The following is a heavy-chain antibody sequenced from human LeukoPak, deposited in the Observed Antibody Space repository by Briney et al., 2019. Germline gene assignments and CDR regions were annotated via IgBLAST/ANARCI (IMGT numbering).Heavy chain of an antibody. V-gene: IGHV4-59*01. CDR1: GGSISSYY. D-gene: IGHD6-19*01. CDR2: IYYSGST. Sequence: SETLSLTCTVSGGSISSYYWSWIRQPPGKGLEWIGYIYYSGSTNYNPSLKSRVTISVHTSKNQFSLKLSSVTAADTAVYYCARVTAVYYGMDVWGQGTTVTVSS. CDR3: ARVTAVYYGMDV. J-gene: IGHJ6*02.